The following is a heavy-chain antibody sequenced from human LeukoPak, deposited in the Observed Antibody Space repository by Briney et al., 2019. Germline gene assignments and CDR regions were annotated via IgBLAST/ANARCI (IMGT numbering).Heavy chain of an antibody. J-gene: IGHJ1*01. Sequence: SETLSLTCTVSGGSISSSGYYWSWIRQHPGKGLEWIGYIYYSGSTYYNPSLKSRVTISVDTSKNQFSLKLSSVTAADTAVYYCARAGQGSYAEYFQHWGQGTLVTVSS. V-gene: IGHV4-31*03. CDR3: ARAGQGSYAEYFQH. CDR1: GGSISSSGYY. CDR2: IYYSGST. D-gene: IGHD1-26*01.